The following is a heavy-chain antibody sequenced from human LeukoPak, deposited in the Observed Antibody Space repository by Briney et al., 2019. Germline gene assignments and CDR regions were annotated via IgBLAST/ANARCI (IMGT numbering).Heavy chain of an antibody. J-gene: IGHJ6*03. V-gene: IGHV3-23*01. CDR2: ISGSGGST. CDR3: AKDAAVTTVTTIYYYYMDV. Sequence: GGSLRLSCAASGFTFSSYAMSWVRQAPGKGLEWVSAISGSGGSTYYADSVKGRFTISRDNSKNTLYLQMNSLRAEDTAVYYCAKDAAVTTVTTIYYYYMDVWGKGTTVTVSS. D-gene: IGHD4-17*01. CDR1: GFTFSSYA.